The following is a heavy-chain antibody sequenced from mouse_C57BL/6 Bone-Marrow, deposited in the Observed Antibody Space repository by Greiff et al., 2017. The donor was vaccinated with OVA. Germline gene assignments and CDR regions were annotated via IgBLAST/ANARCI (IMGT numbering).Heavy chain of an antibody. Sequence: QVQLKESGAELVKPGASVKMSCKASGYTFTTYPIEWMKQNPGQSLEWIGNFHPYNDDTKYNEKFKGKATLTVEKSSSTAYLELSRLTSDDPAVYYGAKPGDCDGDWFAYWGQGTVITVSA. CDR1: GYTFTTYP. J-gene: IGHJ3*01. CDR2: FHPYNDDT. V-gene: IGHV1-47*01. CDR3: AKPGDCDGDWFAY.